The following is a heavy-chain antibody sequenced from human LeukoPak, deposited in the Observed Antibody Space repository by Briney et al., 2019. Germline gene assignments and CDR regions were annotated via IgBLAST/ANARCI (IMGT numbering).Heavy chain of an antibody. V-gene: IGHV3-21*01. CDR2: ISSSSSYI. J-gene: IGHJ4*02. CDR3: ARSYYYGSGSYFALDY. CDR1: GFTFSSYS. Sequence: GGSLRLSCAASGFTFSSYSMNWVRQAPGKGLEWVSSISSSSSYIYYADSVKGRFTISRDNAKNSLYLQMNSLRAEDTAVYYCARSYYYGSGSYFALDYWGQGTLVTVSS. D-gene: IGHD3-10*01.